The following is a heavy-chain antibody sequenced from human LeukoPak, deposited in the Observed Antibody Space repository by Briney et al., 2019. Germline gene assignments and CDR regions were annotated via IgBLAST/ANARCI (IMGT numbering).Heavy chain of an antibody. V-gene: IGHV3-74*01. J-gene: IGHJ4*02. CDR2: ISPDGSTK. CDR3: ARPVGTTVSVDY. Sequence: GGSLRLSCAASGFTFSSHWMHWVRQAPGKGLVWAAVISPDGSTKYYADPVKGRITISRNNAKNTLYLQMNSLRAEDTAVYYCARPVGTTVSVDYWGQGTLVTVSS. CDR1: GFTFSSHW. D-gene: IGHD1-26*01.